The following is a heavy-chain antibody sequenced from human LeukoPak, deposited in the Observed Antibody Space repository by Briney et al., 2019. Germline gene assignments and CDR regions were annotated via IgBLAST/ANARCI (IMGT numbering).Heavy chain of an antibody. CDR3: ARRLGSGWLDY. Sequence: SETLSLTCTVSGGSISSSSYYWGWIRQPPGKGLEWIGSIYYSGSTYYNPSLKSRVTISVDTSKNQSSLKLSSVTAADTAVYYCARRLGSGWLDYWGQGTLVTVSS. J-gene: IGHJ4*02. CDR2: IYYSGST. CDR1: GGSISSSSYY. V-gene: IGHV4-39*01. D-gene: IGHD6-19*01.